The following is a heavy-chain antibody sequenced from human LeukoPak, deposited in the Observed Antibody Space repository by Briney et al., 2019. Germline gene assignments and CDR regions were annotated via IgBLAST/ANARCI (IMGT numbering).Heavy chain of an antibody. CDR3: ARVQRGYSGYDWRNSYYYYMDV. Sequence: SETLSLTCTVSGGSISSSIYYWSWIRQPPGKGLEWIGYIYYSGSTNYNPSLKSRVTISVDTSKNQFSLKLSSVTAADTAVYYCARVQRGYSGYDWRNSYYYYMDVWGKGTTVTISS. J-gene: IGHJ6*03. V-gene: IGHV4-61*01. D-gene: IGHD5-12*01. CDR2: IYYSGST. CDR1: GGSISSSIYY.